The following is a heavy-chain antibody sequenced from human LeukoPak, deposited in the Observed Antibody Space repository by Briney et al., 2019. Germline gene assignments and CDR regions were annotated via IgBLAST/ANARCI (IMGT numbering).Heavy chain of an antibody. D-gene: IGHD6-25*01. J-gene: IGHJ4*02. CDR2: INPNNGGT. CDR3: ARDRSSGRDFDH. V-gene: IGHV1-2*02. Sequence: ASVKVSCKASGYTFSDYFIHWVRQAPGQGLEWMGWINPNNGGTKYAQKFQGRVTMIRDTSISTTYMELSSLRSDDTAIYYCARDRSSGRDFDHWGQGTLLTVSS. CDR1: GYTFSDYF.